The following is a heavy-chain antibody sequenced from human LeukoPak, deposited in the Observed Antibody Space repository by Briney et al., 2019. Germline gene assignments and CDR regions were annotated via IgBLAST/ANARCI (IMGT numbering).Heavy chain of an antibody. Sequence: GSLRLSCAASGFTFSDYYMSWIRQPPGKGLEWIGEINHSGSTNYNPSLKSRVTISVDTSKNQFSLKLSSVTAADTAVYYCARGMRFGEYHWGQGTLVTVSS. CDR3: ARGMRFGEYH. J-gene: IGHJ5*02. V-gene: IGHV4-34*01. CDR2: INHSGST. D-gene: IGHD3-10*01. CDR1: GFTFSDYY.